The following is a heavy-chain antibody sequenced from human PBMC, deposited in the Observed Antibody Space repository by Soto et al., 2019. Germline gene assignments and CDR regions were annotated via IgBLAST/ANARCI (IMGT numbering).Heavy chain of an antibody. D-gene: IGHD2-2*01. J-gene: IGHJ4*02. V-gene: IGHV3-33*01. CDR1: GFNFGSYG. Sequence: QAQLVQSGGGVVQPGRSLRLSCAASGFNFGSYGMHWVRQAPGKGLEWVAVIWYDGSNKYYADSVKGRFTISRDNSKNTLDLQMNSLRAEDTAVYYCARGGCRSTSCYDYWGQGALVSVSS. CDR2: IWYDGSNK. CDR3: ARGGCRSTSCYDY.